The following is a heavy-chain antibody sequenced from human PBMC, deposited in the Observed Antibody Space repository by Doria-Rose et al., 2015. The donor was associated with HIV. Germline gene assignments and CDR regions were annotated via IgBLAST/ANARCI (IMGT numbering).Heavy chain of an antibody. CDR1: GVSLSSPGMG. V-gene: IGHV2-26*01. Sequence: QVTLKESGPVLVKPTETLTLTCTVSGVSLSSPGMGVSWIRQPPGKALEWLANIFSDDERSHKTSLKSRLTISRGTSKSQAVLTMTDMDPVDTATYYCARIKSSRWYHKYYFDFWGQGTLVIVSA. CDR3: ARIKSSRWYHKYYFDF. CDR2: IFSDDER. J-gene: IGHJ4*02. D-gene: IGHD6-13*01.